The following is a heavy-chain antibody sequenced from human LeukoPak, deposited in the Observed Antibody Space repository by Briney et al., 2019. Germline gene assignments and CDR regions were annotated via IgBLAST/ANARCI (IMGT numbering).Heavy chain of an antibody. CDR2: ISGSGEGT. J-gene: IGHJ5*01. V-gene: IGHV3-23*01. D-gene: IGHD6-19*01. CDR1: DYAFYSYA. CDR3: ARVAVAGPTGWFDS. Sequence: GGSLRLSCAGSDYAFYSYAMTWVRQAPGKGLEWVSAISGSGEGTYYSDSVKGRFTISRDNVDNVVYLQMNSLGAEDTAVYYCARVAVAGPTGWFDSWGQGTLVIVSS.